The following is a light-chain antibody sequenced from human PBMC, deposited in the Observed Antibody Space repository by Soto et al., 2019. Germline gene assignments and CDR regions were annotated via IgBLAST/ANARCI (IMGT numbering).Light chain of an antibody. Sequence: QSVLTQPPSVSGAPGQRVTISCTGRSSNIGAGYDVHWYQQLPRTAPKLLIYGDSNRPSGVPDRFSGSKSATSASLAITGLQAEDEADYYCQSYDSSLSGYVFGTATKVTVL. J-gene: IGLJ1*01. V-gene: IGLV1-40*01. CDR1: SSNIGAGYD. CDR3: QSYDSSLSGYV. CDR2: GDS.